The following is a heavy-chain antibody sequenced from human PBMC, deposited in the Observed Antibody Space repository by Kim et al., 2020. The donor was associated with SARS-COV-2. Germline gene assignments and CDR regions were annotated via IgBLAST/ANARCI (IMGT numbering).Heavy chain of an antibody. D-gene: IGHD2-8*02. Sequence: SVKVSCKASGFTFTNSAIQWVRQARGQRLEWIGWIVVGSGNTKYAQNFQGRVSITRDMSASTAYTELNGLRPEDTAVYYCAAARGSTGCNIWGQGTMVTVSS. CDR3: AAARGSTGCNI. CDR2: IVVGSGNT. V-gene: IGHV1-58*02. CDR1: GFTFTNSA. J-gene: IGHJ3*02.